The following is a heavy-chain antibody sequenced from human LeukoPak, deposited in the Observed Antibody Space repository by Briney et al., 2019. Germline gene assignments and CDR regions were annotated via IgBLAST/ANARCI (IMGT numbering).Heavy chain of an antibody. Sequence: GGSLRLSCAASGFTFSSYEMNWVRQAPGKGLEWVSYISSSGSTIYYADSVKARFTISRDNAKNSLYLQMNSLRAEGTAVYYCAELGITMIGGVWGKGTTVTISS. CDR1: GFTFSSYE. V-gene: IGHV3-48*03. CDR2: ISSSGSTI. D-gene: IGHD3-10*02. J-gene: IGHJ6*04. CDR3: AELGITMIGGV.